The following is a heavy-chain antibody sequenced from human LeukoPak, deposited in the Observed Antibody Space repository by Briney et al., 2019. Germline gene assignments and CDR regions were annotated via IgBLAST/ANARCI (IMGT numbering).Heavy chain of an antibody. Sequence: GASLKVSCKASGSTFTSSGISWGRQAPGQGLEWMGWISGYNGNTNYAQNPQGRVTMTTDTSTSTAYMELRSLRSDDTAVYYCARDYNYYDSSGWARIYYYYGMDVWGQGTTVTVSS. D-gene: IGHD3-22*01. CDR3: ARDYNYYDSSGWARIYYYYGMDV. J-gene: IGHJ6*02. CDR2: ISGYNGNT. V-gene: IGHV1-18*01. CDR1: GSTFTSSG.